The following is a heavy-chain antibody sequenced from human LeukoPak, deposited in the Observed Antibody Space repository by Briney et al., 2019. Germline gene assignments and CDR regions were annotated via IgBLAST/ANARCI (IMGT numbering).Heavy chain of an antibody. J-gene: IGHJ4*02. D-gene: IGHD6-19*01. CDR1: GFTFSNYW. CDR3: ARGNKVAGGG. V-gene: IGHV3-7*01. Sequence: GGSLRLSCAASGFTFSNYWMSWVRQAPGKGLEWVANIKQDGSQKYYVDSVKGRFTISRDNAKNSLYLQMNSLRAEDTAVYCCARGNKVAGGGWGQGTLVTVSS. CDR2: IKQDGSQK.